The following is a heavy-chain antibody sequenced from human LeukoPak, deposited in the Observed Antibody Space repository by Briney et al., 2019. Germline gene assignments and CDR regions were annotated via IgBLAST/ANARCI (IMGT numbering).Heavy chain of an antibody. Sequence: ASVKVSCKASGYTFTSYGISWVRQAPGQGLEWMGWITPYNGNTNYAQKFQGRVTLTTDTSTSTAYMELRSLRSDDTAVYYCARDMGYINYDYYYSMDVWGKGTTVTVSS. J-gene: IGHJ6*03. CDR1: GYTFTSYG. CDR2: ITPYNGNT. CDR3: ARDMGYINYDYYYSMDV. D-gene: IGHD6-13*01. V-gene: IGHV1-18*01.